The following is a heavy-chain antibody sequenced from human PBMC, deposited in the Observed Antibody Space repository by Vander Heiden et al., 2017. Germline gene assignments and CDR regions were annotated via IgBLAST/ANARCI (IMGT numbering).Heavy chain of an antibody. CDR2: IANDASAT. CDR3: ARADGGTYRLGY. CDR1: GFTFSKYW. V-gene: IGHV3-74*01. D-gene: IGHD1-26*01. J-gene: IGHJ4*02. Sequence: EVRLVESGGGLIQPGGSLRLSCVASGFTFSKYWMHWVRHAPGKGLEWVSLIANDASATAYADSVKGRFTVSRDNGKNTLYLQLNSLRVDDSAVYFCARADGGTYRLGYWGQGTRVTVSS.